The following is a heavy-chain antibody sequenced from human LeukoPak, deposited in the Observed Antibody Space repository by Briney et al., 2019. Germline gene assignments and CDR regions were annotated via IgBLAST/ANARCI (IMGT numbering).Heavy chain of an antibody. CDR1: GFSFSGSA. CDR2: IRSKANSYAT. CDR3: TRMPTSDIDY. J-gene: IGHJ4*01. D-gene: IGHD2-2*01. Sequence: GGSLRLSCAASGFSFSGSAMHCVPHGSEKGLERVGRIRSKANSYATAYAASVKGTFTISRDDSKNTAYLQIASLKSEETSVYYRTRMPTSDIDYSGHGALVTVSS. V-gene: IGHV3-73*01.